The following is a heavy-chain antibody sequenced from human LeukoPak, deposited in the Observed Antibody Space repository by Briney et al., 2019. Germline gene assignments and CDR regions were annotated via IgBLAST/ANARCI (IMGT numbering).Heavy chain of an antibody. J-gene: IGHJ4*02. CDR1: GYTFSAYG. D-gene: IGHD3-22*01. V-gene: IGHV1-18*01. Sequence: GASVKVSXKASGYTFSAYGFSWVRQAPGQGLEWMGWISTYNGNRNYAQKFQGRVTMTTDTSTSTAYMELRSLRSDDTAMYYCVRSDNSGYYPRTLDYWGQGTLVTVSS. CDR3: VRSDNSGYYPRTLDY. CDR2: ISTYNGNR.